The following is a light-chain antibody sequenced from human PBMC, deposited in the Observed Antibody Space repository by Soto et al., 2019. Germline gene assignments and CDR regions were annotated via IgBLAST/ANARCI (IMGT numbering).Light chain of an antibody. Sequence: QSVLTQPASVSGSPGQSITISCTGTSSDVGGYNYVSWYRQHPGKAPKLMIYEVSNRPSGVSNRFSGSKSGNTASLTISGLQAEAEADYYCSAYTSSSTHVVFGGGTKLTVL. V-gene: IGLV2-14*01. CDR1: SSDVGGYNY. CDR3: SAYTSSSTHVV. J-gene: IGLJ2*01. CDR2: EVS.